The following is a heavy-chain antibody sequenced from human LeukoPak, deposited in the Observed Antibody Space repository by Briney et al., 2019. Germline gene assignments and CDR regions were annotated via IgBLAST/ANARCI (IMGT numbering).Heavy chain of an antibody. CDR1: GGSFSGYY. D-gene: IGHD5-12*01. CDR3: ARSGYGYVINYFDY. CDR2: IYYNGNT. V-gene: IGHV4-59*06. Sequence: SETLSLTCAVYGGSFSGYYWSWIRQPPGKGLEWIGYIYYNGNTYYNPSLKSRVTISVDTSKKEFSLKLTSVTAADTAVYFCARSGYGYVINYFDYWGPGTLVTVSS. J-gene: IGHJ4*02.